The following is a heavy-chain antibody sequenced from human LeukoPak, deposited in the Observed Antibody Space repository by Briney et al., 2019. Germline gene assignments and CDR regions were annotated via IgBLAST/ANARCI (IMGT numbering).Heavy chain of an antibody. D-gene: IGHD2-2*01. Sequence: SVKVSCKASGGTFSSYAISWVRQAPGQGLEWMGRIIPILGIANYAQKFQGRVTITADKSTSTAYMELSSLRSEDTAVYYCARGGYCSSTSCRSGHDYWGQGTLVTVSS. J-gene: IGHJ4*02. V-gene: IGHV1-69*04. CDR2: IIPILGIA. CDR3: ARGGYCSSTSCRSGHDY. CDR1: GGTFSSYA.